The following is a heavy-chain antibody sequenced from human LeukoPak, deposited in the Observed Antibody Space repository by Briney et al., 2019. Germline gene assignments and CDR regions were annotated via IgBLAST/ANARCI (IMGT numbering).Heavy chain of an antibody. CDR2: ISSGGDRT. CDR3: TREAVATGYGYD. J-gene: IGHJ4*02. Sequence: GGSLRLSCSATRFTFSAYAFSWVRQAPGKGLEWVSAISSGGDRTYYVDSVVGRFTISRDNSKNMLLLHMSSLRAEDAAMYYCTREAVATGYGYDWGQGTLVTVSS. V-gene: IGHV3-23*01. CDR1: RFTFSAYA. D-gene: IGHD3-16*01.